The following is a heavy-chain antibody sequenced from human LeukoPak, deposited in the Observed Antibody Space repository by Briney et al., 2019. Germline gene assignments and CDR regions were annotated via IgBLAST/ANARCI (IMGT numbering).Heavy chain of an antibody. Sequence: SQTPSLTCVISGDSVSSNRVAWNWIRQSPSRGLEWLGRTYYRSKWYNDYAVSVKSRITINSDTSKNQFSLHLNSVTPEDTAVYHCARESRLGGSDYWGQGTLVTVSS. J-gene: IGHJ4*02. CDR1: GDSVSSNRVA. CDR2: TYYRSKWYN. V-gene: IGHV6-1*01. D-gene: IGHD6-25*01. CDR3: ARESRLGGSDY.